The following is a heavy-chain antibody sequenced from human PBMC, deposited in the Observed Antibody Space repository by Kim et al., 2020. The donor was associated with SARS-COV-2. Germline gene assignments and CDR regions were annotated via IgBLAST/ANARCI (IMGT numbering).Heavy chain of an antibody. J-gene: IGHJ4*02. CDR2: IKSKTDGGKT. CDR3: TTGEWYDDILTGYYRPRNFDY. D-gene: IGHD3-9*01. CDR1: GFTFSNAW. V-gene: IGHV3-15*01. Sequence: GGSLRLSCAASGFTFSNAWMSWVRQAPGKGLEWVGRIKSKTDGGKTDYSAPVKGRFTISRDDSKNTLFLQMNSLKTEDTAVYYCTTGEWYDDILTGYYRPRNFDYWGQGTLVTVSS.